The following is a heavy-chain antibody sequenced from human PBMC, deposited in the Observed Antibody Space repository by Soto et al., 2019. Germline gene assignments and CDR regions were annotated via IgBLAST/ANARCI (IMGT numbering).Heavy chain of an antibody. CDR1: GGSISSYY. V-gene: IGHV4-59*01. CDR2: IYYSGST. Sequence: ETLSLTCTVSGGSISSYYWSWIRQPPGKGLEWIGYIYYSGSTNYNPSLKSRVTISVDTSKNQFSLKLSSVTAADTAVYYCARTRGGYGYYYYYGMDVWGQGTTVTVSS. D-gene: IGHD3-22*01. CDR3: ARTRGGYGYYYYYGMDV. J-gene: IGHJ6*02.